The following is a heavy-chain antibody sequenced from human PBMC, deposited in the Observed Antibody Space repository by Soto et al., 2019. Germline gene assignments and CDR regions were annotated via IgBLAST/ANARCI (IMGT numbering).Heavy chain of an antibody. CDR1: GFTFSSYG. CDR2: ISYDGSNK. D-gene: IGHD6-19*01. J-gene: IGHJ4*02. Sequence: GGSLRLSCAASGFTFSSYGMHWVRQAPGKGLEWVAVISYDGSNKYYADSVKGRFTISRDNSKNTLYLQMNSLRAEDTAVYYCAKAGGWYDFDYWGQGTLVTVSS. CDR3: AKAGGWYDFDY. V-gene: IGHV3-30*18.